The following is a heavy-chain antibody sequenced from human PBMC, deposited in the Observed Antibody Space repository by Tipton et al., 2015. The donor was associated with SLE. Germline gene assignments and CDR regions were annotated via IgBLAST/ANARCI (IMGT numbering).Heavy chain of an antibody. CDR2: LFYSGNS. Sequence: TLSLTCSVFGGSLSSHYWTWIRQPPREGLEWIGYLFYSGNSKYNPYPNSRVTISVDTSKKQFSLQLGSVTAADTAVYYCARGRSTMIQGVPGYFYYWGQRTLVTVSS. J-gene: IGHJ4*02. D-gene: IGHD3-10*01. CDR1: GGSLSSHY. V-gene: IGHV4-59*11. CDR3: ARGRSTMIQGVPGYFYY.